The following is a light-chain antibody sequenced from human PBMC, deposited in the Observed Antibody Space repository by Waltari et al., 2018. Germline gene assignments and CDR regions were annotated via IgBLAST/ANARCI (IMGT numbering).Light chain of an antibody. Sequence: EIVMTQSPATLSVSPGERAILSCRASQSISNKLAWYHQKPGQAPRLLIYDASTRATGIPATFSGSGSGTEFTLTISSLQSEDFVVYYCQQYNSWPYTFGQGTKLEIK. CDR3: QQYNSWPYT. J-gene: IGKJ2*01. CDR1: QSISNK. CDR2: DAS. V-gene: IGKV3-15*01.